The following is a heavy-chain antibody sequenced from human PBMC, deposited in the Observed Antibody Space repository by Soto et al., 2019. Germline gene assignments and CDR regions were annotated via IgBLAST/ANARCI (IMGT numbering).Heavy chain of an antibody. V-gene: IGHV4-38-2*02. J-gene: IGHJ4*02. CDR1: GYSISSGYY. CDR3: AVLWCAAWAINY. CDR2: VYHNGIM. Sequence: SETLSLTCSVSGYSISSGYYWGWVRQAPGKGLEWLGSVYHNGIMFHNPSFQSRVTISVDTSKNQFSLNLRSVTAADTAVYYCAVLWCAAWAINYWGQGILVTLSS. D-gene: IGHD2-8*01.